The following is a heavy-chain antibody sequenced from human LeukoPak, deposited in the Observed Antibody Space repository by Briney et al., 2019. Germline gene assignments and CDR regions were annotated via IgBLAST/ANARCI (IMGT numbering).Heavy chain of an antibody. D-gene: IGHD2-15*01. Sequence: PSETLSLTCTVSGGPISSYYWSWIRQPPGKGLEWIGYIYYSGSTNYNPPLKSRVTISVDTSKNQFSLKLSSVTAADTAVYYCASTPEIYCSGGSCYSGWGWFDPWGQGTLVTVSS. CDR2: IYYSGST. V-gene: IGHV4-59*01. J-gene: IGHJ5*02. CDR1: GGPISSYY. CDR3: ASTPEIYCSGGSCYSGWGWFDP.